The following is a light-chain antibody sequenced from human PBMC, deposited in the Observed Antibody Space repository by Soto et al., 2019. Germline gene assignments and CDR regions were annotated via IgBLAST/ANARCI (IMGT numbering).Light chain of an antibody. CDR1: QTVRSNF. V-gene: IGKV3-20*01. CDR2: GAS. J-gene: IGKJ4*01. CDR3: QQYATYPLT. Sequence: DIVLTQSPGTLSLSPGERATLSCRASQTVRSNFLAWYQRKPGQSPRLLIYGASSRATGIPDRFSGSGSGADFTLTTSRLDPEDFALYYCQQYATYPLTFGGGTKVDIK.